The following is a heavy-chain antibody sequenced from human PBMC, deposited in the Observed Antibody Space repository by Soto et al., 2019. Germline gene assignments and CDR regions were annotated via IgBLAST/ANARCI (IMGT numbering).Heavy chain of an antibody. Sequence: WGSLRLSCAASGFTFVSYSINFFRQAPWKWLEWVSSISSSSSYIYYADSVKGRFTISRDNAKNSLYLQMNSLRAEDTAVYYCYGSGPRDAFDVWGQGTMVTVSS. J-gene: IGHJ3*01. CDR1: GFTFVSYS. V-gene: IGHV3-21*01. CDR3: YGSGPRDAFDV. D-gene: IGHD3-10*01. CDR2: ISSSSSYI.